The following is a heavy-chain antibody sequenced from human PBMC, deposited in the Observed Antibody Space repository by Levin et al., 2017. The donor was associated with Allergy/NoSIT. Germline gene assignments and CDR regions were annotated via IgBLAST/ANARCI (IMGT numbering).Heavy chain of an antibody. V-gene: IGHV4-39*01. CDR3: ARPNGGYDSSGYYSGYFDY. CDR1: GGSISSSSYY. D-gene: IGHD3-22*01. CDR2: IYYSGST. J-gene: IGHJ4*02. Sequence: PSETLSLTCTVSGGSISSSSYYWGWIRQPPGKGLEWIGSIYYSGSTYYNPSLKSRVTISVDTSKNQFSLKLSSVTAADTAVYYCARPNGGYDSSGYYSGYFDYWGQGTLVTVSS.